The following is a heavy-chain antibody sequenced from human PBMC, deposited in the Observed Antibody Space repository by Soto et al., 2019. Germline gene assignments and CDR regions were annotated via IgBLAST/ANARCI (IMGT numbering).Heavy chain of an antibody. Sequence: QFQLVQSGAEVKKPGSSVKVSCKASGGTFSSYTISWVRQAPGQGLEWMGRIIPILGIANYAQKFQSRVTITAAKTTSTASMELRSLRLEDKAVYYLARDSYGDYRDLFYYRCQGTLVTVSS. CDR1: GGTFSSYT. V-gene: IGHV1-69*08. J-gene: IGHJ4*02. D-gene: IGHD4-17*01. CDR3: ARDSYGDYRDLFYY. CDR2: IIPILGIA.